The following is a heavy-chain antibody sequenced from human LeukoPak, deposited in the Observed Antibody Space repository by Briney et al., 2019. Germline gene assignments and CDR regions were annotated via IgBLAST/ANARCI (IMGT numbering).Heavy chain of an antibody. CDR2: ISGGGVAI. CDR1: GFTFINHA. D-gene: IGHD3-22*01. J-gene: IGHJ4*02. V-gene: IGHV3-23*01. Sequence: GGSLRLTCAASGFTFINHAMSCVRQAPGKGLQWVSAISGGGVAIYYADSVKGRFTISRDNSKNTLYLQMNSLRAEDTAVYYRAKDRFDYYDISAYYYFHYCGQETLATVSS. CDR3: AKDRFDYYDISAYYYFHY.